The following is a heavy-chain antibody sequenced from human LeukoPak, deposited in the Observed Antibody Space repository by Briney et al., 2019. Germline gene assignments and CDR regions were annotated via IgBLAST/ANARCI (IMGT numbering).Heavy chain of an antibody. CDR2: IIPILGIA. J-gene: IGHJ4*02. Sequence: SVKVSCKASGYTFTSYYMHWVRQAPGQGLEWMGRIIPILGIANYAQKFQGRVTITADKSTSTAYMELSSLRSEDTAVYYCAASVVVPAASFDYWGQGTLVTVSS. CDR1: GYTFTSYY. V-gene: IGHV1-69*02. D-gene: IGHD2-2*01. CDR3: AASVVVPAASFDY.